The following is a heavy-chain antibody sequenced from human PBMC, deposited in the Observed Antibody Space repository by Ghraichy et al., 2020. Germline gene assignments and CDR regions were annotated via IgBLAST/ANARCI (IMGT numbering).Heavy chain of an antibody. Sequence: SETLSLTCTVSGGSISSSSYYWGWIRQPPGKGLEWIGSIYYSGSTYYNPSLKSRVTISVDTSKNQFSLKLSSVTAADTAVYYCARHVLGGYYYGMDVWGQGTTVTVSS. CDR3: ARHVLGGYYYGMDV. J-gene: IGHJ6*02. V-gene: IGHV4-39*01. CDR2: IYYSGST. D-gene: IGHD2-15*01. CDR1: GGSISSSSYY.